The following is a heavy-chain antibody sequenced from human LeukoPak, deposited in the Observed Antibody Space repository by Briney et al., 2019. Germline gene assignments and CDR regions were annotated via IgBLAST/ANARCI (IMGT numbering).Heavy chain of an antibody. CDR3: TRDGTYCSGGSCYSASGVAFDI. J-gene: IGHJ3*02. CDR2: IRSKTYGGTT. CDR1: GFTFSSYA. V-gene: IGHV3-49*04. D-gene: IGHD2-15*01. Sequence: GGSLRLSCAASGFTFSSYAMSWVRQAPGKGLGWVGFIRSKTYGGTTEYAASVKGRFTISRDDSKSIAYLQMNSLKAEDSAVYYCTRDGTYCSGGSCYSASGVAFDIWGQGTMVTVSS.